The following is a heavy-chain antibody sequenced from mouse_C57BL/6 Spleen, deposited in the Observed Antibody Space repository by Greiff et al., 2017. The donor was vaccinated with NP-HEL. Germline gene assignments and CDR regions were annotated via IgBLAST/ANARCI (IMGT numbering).Heavy chain of an antibody. V-gene: IGHV1-15*01. Sequence: QVQLQQSGAELVRPGASVTLSCKASGYTFTDYEMHWVKQTPVHGLEWIGAIDPETGGTAYNQKFKGKAILTADKSSSTAYMELRSLTSEDSAVYYCTSTVVAPYAMDYWGQGTSVTVSS. CDR1: GYTFTDYE. D-gene: IGHD1-1*01. CDR2: IDPETGGT. J-gene: IGHJ4*01. CDR3: TSTVVAPYAMDY.